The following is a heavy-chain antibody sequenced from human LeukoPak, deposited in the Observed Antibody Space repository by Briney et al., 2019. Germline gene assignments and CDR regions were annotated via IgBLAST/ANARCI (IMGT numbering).Heavy chain of an antibody. J-gene: IGHJ4*02. Sequence: ASVKVSCKASGYTFTSFHMHWVRQAPGQGLEWMGIINPSGGSTSYAQKFQGRVTMTRDTSTSTVYMELSSLRSEDTAMYYCARDRGVEVSSSGWSLYFDYWGQGTLVTVSS. CDR1: GYTFTSFH. CDR2: INPSGGST. D-gene: IGHD6-19*01. CDR3: ARDRGVEVSSSGWSLYFDY. V-gene: IGHV1-46*01.